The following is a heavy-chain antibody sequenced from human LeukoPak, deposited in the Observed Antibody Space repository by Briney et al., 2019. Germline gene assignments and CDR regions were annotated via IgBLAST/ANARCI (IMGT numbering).Heavy chain of an antibody. CDR2: IIPILGTA. D-gene: IGHD2-2*01. Sequence: GSSVKVSCKASGGTFSSYAISWVRQAPGQGLEWMGGIIPILGTANYAQKFQGRVTITADESTSTAYMELSSLRSEDTAVYYCAAGYCSSTSCYRPGAFDIWGQGTMVTVSS. CDR1: GGTFSSYA. J-gene: IGHJ3*02. CDR3: AAGYCSSTSCYRPGAFDI. V-gene: IGHV1-69*01.